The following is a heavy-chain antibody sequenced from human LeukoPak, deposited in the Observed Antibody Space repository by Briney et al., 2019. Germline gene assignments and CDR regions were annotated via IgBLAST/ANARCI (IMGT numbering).Heavy chain of an antibody. CDR2: IYSGGST. V-gene: IGHV3-66*01. CDR3: ARVKFWSGYYEYYFDY. CDR1: GFTVSSNY. Sequence: PGGSLRLSCAASGFTVSSNYMSWVRQAPGKGLEWVPVIYSGGSTYYADSVKGRFTISRDNSKNTLYLQMNSLRVEDTAVYYCARVKFWSGYYEYYFDYWGQGTLVTVSS. D-gene: IGHD3-3*01. J-gene: IGHJ4*02.